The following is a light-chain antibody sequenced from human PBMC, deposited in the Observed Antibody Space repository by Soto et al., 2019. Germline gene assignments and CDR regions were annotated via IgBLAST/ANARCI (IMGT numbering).Light chain of an antibody. CDR1: QSVSSY. J-gene: IGKJ5*01. CDR2: DAS. V-gene: IGKV3-11*01. Sequence: EIVLTQSPATLSLSPGERATISCRASQSVSSYLAWYQQKPGQAPRLLIYDASNRATSIPARFSGSGSGTDFTLTISSLEPEDFAVYYCQQRSNWPITFGQGTRREIK. CDR3: QQRSNWPIT.